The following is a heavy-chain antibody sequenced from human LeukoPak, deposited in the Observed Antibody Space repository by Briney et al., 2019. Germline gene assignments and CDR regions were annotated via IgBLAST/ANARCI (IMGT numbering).Heavy chain of an antibody. V-gene: IGHV4-39*07. J-gene: IGHJ6*03. CDR2: LYYGGSS. CDR3: ARDRFDDSSGYYYHYYYYMDV. CDR1: GGSLSSSIYY. Sequence: SETLSLTCTVSGGSLSSSIYYWGWIRQPPGKGLEWIGSLYYGGSSYYNPSLKSRVTISVDTSKSQFSLKVSSVTAADTAVYYCARDRFDDSSGYYYHYYYYMDVWGKGTTVTVSS. D-gene: IGHD3-22*01.